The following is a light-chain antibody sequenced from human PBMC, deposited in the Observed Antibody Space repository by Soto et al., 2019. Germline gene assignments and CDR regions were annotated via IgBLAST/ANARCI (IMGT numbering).Light chain of an antibody. V-gene: IGLV2-11*01. CDR3: CSYAGSSTWV. Sequence: QSALTQPRSMSGSPGQSVTISCTGTSSDIGGYYYVAWYQQHPGKAPKLMISDVTKRPSGVPDRFSGSKSGNTASLTISGLQAEDEADYYCCSYAGSSTWVFGGGTKLTGL. CDR2: DVT. CDR1: SSDIGGYYY. J-gene: IGLJ3*02.